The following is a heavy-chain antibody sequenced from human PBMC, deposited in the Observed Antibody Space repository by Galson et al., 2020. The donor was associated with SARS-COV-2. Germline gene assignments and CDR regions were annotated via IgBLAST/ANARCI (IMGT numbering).Heavy chain of an antibody. CDR3: ARDLRVHYEGIDV. CDR2: VSYSGST. V-gene: IGHV4-61*03. Sequence: SQTLSLTCTVSGGSVSSGSDYWSWIRQPPGKGLEWIGYVSYSGSTSYHPSLKSRVTISLDTSKNHFSLNLRSVTAADTAVYYCARDLRVHYEGIDVGGQGTTVTVSS. CDR1: GGSVSSGSDY. D-gene: IGHD3-3*01. J-gene: IGHJ6*02.